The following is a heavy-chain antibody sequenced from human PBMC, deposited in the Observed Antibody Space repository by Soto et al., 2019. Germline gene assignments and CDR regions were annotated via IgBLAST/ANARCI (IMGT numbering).Heavy chain of an antibody. J-gene: IGHJ4*02. Sequence: SGPTLVNPTETLTLTCTVSGFSLSNARMGVSWIRQPPGKALEWLAHIFSNDEKSYSTSLKSRLTISKDTSKSQVVLTMTNMDPVDTATYYCARIPVAYGDSYFDYWGQGTLVTVSS. CDR3: ARIPVAYGDSYFDY. CDR1: GFSLSNARMG. V-gene: IGHV2-26*01. D-gene: IGHD4-17*01. CDR2: IFSNDEK.